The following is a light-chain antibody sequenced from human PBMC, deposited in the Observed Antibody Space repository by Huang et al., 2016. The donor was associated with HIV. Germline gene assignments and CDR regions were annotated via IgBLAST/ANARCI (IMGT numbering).Light chain of an antibody. V-gene: IGKV3-20*01. CDR3: QQYGRSPYT. J-gene: IGKJ2*01. CDR1: QSVSSSY. Sequence: EIELTQSPGTLSLSAGERATLSCRASQSVSSSYFAWYQQKPGQTPRLFIYGASSRATGIPDRFSGSGSGTDFTLTISGLEPEDFAVYYCQQYGRSPYTFGQGTKLEIK. CDR2: GAS.